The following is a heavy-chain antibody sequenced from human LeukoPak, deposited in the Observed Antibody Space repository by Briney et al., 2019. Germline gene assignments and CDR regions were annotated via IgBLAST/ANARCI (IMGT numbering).Heavy chain of an antibody. CDR2: IKQDGSEK. CDR1: GFTFGSYA. CDR3: ARGEYYYDGGY. V-gene: IGHV3-7*04. Sequence: PGGSLRLSCAASGFTFGSYAMSWVRQAPGKGLEWVANIKQDGSEKYYVDSVKGRFTISRDNAKNSLYLQMNSLRVEDTAVYYCARGEYYYDGGYWGQGTLVTVSS. J-gene: IGHJ1*01. D-gene: IGHD3-22*01.